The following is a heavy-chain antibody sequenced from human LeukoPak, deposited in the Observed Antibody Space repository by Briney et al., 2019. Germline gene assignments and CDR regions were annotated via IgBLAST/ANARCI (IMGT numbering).Heavy chain of an antibody. D-gene: IGHD6-19*01. V-gene: IGHV3-74*01. J-gene: IGHJ4*02. CDR2: INSDGSST. CDR1: GFTFSSYW. CDR3: ARDCCSGWYYAY. Sequence: GGSLRLSCAASGFTFSSYWMHWVRQAPGKGLVWVSRINSDGSSTSYADSVKGRFTISRDNAKNTLYLQMNSLRAEDTAVYYRARDCCSGWYYAYWGQGTLVTVSS.